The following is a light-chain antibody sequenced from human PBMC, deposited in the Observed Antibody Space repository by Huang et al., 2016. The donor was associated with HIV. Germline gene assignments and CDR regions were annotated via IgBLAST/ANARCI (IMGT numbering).Light chain of an antibody. CDR3: QQRSAWPLT. V-gene: IGKV3-11*01. CDR2: DAS. J-gene: IGKJ4*01. Sequence: EIVLTQSPATLSLSPGERATLSCRASQSVHSYLAWYQQKPGQAPRHLIYDASNRATGIPARCSGSGSGTDFTLTISNLQSEDFAVYYCQQRSAWPLTFGGGTKVEI. CDR1: QSVHSY.